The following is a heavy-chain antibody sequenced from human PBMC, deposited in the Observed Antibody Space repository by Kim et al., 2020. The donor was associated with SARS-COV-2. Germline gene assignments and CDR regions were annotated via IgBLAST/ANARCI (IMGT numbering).Heavy chain of an antibody. D-gene: IGHD2-2*01. CDR3: ARSRLAHFDY. V-gene: IGHV3-33*01. J-gene: IGHJ4*02. Sequence: KFYADSVKGRFTVSRDNAKNALYLQMKSRRAEDTAVYYCARSRLAHFDYWGQGTLVTVSS. CDR2: K.